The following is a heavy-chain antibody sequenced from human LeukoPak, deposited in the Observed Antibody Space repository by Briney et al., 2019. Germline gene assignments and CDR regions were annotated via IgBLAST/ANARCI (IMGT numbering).Heavy chain of an antibody. V-gene: IGHV3-30*18. J-gene: IGHJ4*02. D-gene: IGHD3-3*01. Sequence: GGSLRLSCGASGFTFSTYPMHWVRQAPGKGLEWVAAISKEGSDKYYADSVKGRYTISRDSSKNMLYLEMNSLSGEDTAVYYCVKRGSDGGPYFFDYWGQGTLVTVSS. CDR3: VKRGSDGGPYFFDY. CDR2: ISKEGSDK. CDR1: GFTFSTYP.